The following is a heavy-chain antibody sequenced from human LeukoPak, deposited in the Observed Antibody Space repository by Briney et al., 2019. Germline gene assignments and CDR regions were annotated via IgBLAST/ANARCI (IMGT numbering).Heavy chain of an antibody. CDR3: TTEFGLTGYYYFDY. J-gene: IGHJ4*02. V-gene: IGHV3-15*01. D-gene: IGHD3-9*01. Sequence: PGGSLRLSCAAPGFTFSNAWMSWVRQAPGKGLEWVGRIKSKTDGGTTDYAAPVKGRFTISRDDSKNTLYLQMNSLKTEDTAVYYCTTEFGLTGYYYFDYWGQGTLVTVSS. CDR2: IKSKTDGGTT. CDR1: GFTFSNAW.